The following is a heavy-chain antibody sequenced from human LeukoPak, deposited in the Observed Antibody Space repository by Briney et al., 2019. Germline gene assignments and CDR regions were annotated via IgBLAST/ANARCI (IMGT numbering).Heavy chain of an antibody. CDR3: ARVSRFLEWLSHFDY. Sequence: SETLSLTCTISGGSIGSRNNYWAWIRQPPGKGLEWIGTMYFTGSTYYNPSLKSRVTISVDTSKNQFSLKLSSVTAADTAVYYCARVSRFLEWLSHFDYWGQGTLVTVSS. D-gene: IGHD3-3*01. J-gene: IGHJ4*02. CDR1: GGSIGSRNNY. V-gene: IGHV4-30-4*08. CDR2: MYFTGST.